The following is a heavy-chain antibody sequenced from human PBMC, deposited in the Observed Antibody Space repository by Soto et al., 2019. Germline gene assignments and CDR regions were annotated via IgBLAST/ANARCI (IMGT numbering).Heavy chain of an antibody. CDR2: IGSSGSPI. Sequence: EVQLVESGGDLVQPGGSLRLSCAASGFAFSSYEMNWVRQAPGKGLEWISYIGSSGSPIYYADSVRGRFTVSRGSAKNSLYLQVDSLRAEDTAVYYCARAGLKCGGDCFSLGGQGTVVTVCS. J-gene: IGHJ4*02. V-gene: IGHV3-48*03. CDR1: GFAFSSYE. D-gene: IGHD2-21*02. CDR3: ARAGLKCGGDCFSL.